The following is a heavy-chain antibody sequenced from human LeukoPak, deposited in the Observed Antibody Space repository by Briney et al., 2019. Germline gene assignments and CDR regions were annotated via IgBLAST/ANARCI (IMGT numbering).Heavy chain of an antibody. CDR3: ATGHCNTSSCYYYYMDV. CDR2: FDPEDGES. J-gene: IGHJ6*03. V-gene: IGHV1-24*01. CDR1: GYTLRELS. Sequence: ASVKVSCTVSGYTLRELSIHWVRQAPAKGLQWMGVFDPEDGESIIAQKFQGRLTMTEDTSTDTAYMELSSLTSEDTAMYYCATGHCNTSSCYYYYMDVWGKGTTVTVSS. D-gene: IGHD2/OR15-2a*01.